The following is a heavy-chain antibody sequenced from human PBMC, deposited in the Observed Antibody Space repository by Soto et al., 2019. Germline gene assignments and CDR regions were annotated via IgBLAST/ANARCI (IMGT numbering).Heavy chain of an antibody. V-gene: IGHV4-34*01. D-gene: IGHD2-21*01. CDR2: INHSGST. J-gene: IGHJ5*02. CDR1: GGSFSGYY. Sequence: QVQLQQWGAGLLKPSETLSLTCAVYGGSFSGYYWSWIRQPPGKGLEWIGEINHSGSTNYNPSLKGRVTISVDTSKNQFSLKLSSVTAADTAVYYCARGGIVVVPRRNWFDPWGQGTLVTVSS. CDR3: ARGGIVVVPRRNWFDP.